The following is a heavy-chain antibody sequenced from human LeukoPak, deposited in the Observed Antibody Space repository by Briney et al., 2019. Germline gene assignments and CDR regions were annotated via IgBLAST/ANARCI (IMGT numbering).Heavy chain of an antibody. V-gene: IGHV1-46*01. Sequence: ASVKVSCTASGYIFTNWYLHWVRQAPGQALEWMGVINTSTGGTTYAQPFQGRLTMTRDMSTSTVYMELSSLRSEDTAVYYCARGRVTIFGVVSSRRNNWFDPWGQGTLVTVSS. J-gene: IGHJ5*02. D-gene: IGHD3-3*01. CDR3: ARGRVTIFGVVSSRRNNWFDP. CDR1: GYIFTNWY. CDR2: INTSTGGT.